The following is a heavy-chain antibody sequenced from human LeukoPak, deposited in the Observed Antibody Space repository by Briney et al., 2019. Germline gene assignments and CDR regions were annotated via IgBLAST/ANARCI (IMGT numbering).Heavy chain of an antibody. V-gene: IGHV4-38-2*02. CDR3: ATESSFCGYFDY. CDR1: GYSISSAYY. CDR2: IDDSGTT. J-gene: IGHJ4*02. Sequence: NPSETLSLTCTVSGYSISSAYYGCWIRQPPGKGLEGIGIIDDSGTTYYNPSLKSRFTISVDTSNNQFSLTLSSVTAADTAVYYCATESSFCGYFDYRGTGIMVTVSS. D-gene: IGHD3-3*01.